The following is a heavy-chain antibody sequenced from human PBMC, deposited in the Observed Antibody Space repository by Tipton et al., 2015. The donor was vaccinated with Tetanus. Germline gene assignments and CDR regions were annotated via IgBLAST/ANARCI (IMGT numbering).Heavy chain of an antibody. CDR1: GGSMIGSF. J-gene: IGHJ3*01. CDR2: VYDSEYT. CDR3: ARNREVVRQVGTTRAFDL. V-gene: IGHV4-59*01. D-gene: IGHD1-26*01. Sequence: TLSLTCSVSGGSMIGSFWSWIRQSPGKGLEFIGYVYDSEYTKYNPSLNSRVSMSIDMSRKQFSLTLSSVTAADTAVYYCARNREVVRQVGTTRAFDLWGQGTLVTVSA.